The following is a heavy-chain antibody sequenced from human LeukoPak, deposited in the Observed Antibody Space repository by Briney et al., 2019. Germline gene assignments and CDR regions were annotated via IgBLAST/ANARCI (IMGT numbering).Heavy chain of an antibody. CDR3: ARGSSSSRPNFDY. V-gene: IGHV4-31*03. J-gene: IGHJ4*02. CDR1: GGSISSGGYY. Sequence: SQTLSLTCTVSGGSISSGGYYWTWIRQHPEKGLEWIGYIYYNGSTYYNPSLESRSTVSADTSKNQFSLKVSSVTAADTAVYYCARGSSSSRPNFDYWGQGTLVTVSS. CDR2: IYYNGST. D-gene: IGHD6-6*01.